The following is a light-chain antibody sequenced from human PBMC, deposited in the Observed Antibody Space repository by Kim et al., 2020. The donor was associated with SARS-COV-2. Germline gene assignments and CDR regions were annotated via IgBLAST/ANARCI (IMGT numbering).Light chain of an antibody. J-gene: IGKJ1*01. CDR2: GAS. CDR3: QQYSSSPAT. CDR1: QSVSSNY. Sequence: SPGQRAPLSCRARQSVSSNYLAWYQQKPGQAPRLLIYGASSRATGNPDRFSGSGSGTDFTLTITRLEPEDFAVYYCQQYSSSPATFGQGTKVDIK. V-gene: IGKV3-20*01.